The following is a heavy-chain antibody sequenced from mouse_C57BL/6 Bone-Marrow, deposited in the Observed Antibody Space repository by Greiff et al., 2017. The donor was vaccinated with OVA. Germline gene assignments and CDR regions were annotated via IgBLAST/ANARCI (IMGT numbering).Heavy chain of an antibody. J-gene: IGHJ1*03. CDR3: ARDRDYYGSSLSYWYFDV. D-gene: IGHD1-1*01. CDR1: GFTFSSYA. Sequence: EVQVVESGGGLVKPGGSLKLSCAASGFTFSSYAMSWVRQTPEKRLEWVATISDGGSYTYYPDNVKGRFTISRDNAKNNLYLQMSHLKSEDTAMYYCARDRDYYGSSLSYWYFDVWGTGTTVTVSS. CDR2: ISDGGSYT. V-gene: IGHV5-4*01.